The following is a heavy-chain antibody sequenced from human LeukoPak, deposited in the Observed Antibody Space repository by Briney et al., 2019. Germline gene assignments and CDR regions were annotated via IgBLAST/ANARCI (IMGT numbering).Heavy chain of an antibody. J-gene: IGHJ4*02. CDR1: GGTFSSYA. CDR2: IIPIFGTA. D-gene: IGHD3-22*01. CDR3: ARVRYYDSSGYLDY. Sequence: SVKVSCKASGGTFSSYAISWVRQAPGQGLEWMGGIIPIFGTANYAQKFQGRVTITADESTSTAYMELSSLRSEDTAVYYCARVRYYDSSGYLDYWGQGTLVTVSS. V-gene: IGHV1-69*13.